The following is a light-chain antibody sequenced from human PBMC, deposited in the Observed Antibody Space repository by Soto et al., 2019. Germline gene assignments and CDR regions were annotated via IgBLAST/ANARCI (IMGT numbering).Light chain of an antibody. CDR2: AAS. CDR3: QQFNSYVIT. Sequence: GDSFTITCHASPDITSALAWYQQKPGKAPNLLIYAASSLKSGVPSRFSGSGSGTDFTLTISSLQPEDFATYYCQQFNSYVITFGQGTRLETK. V-gene: IGKV1-13*02. CDR1: PDITSA. J-gene: IGKJ5*01.